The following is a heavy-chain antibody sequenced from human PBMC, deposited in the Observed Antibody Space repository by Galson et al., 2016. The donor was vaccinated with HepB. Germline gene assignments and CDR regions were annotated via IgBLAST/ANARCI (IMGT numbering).Heavy chain of an antibody. Sequence: SETLSLTCSVSGDSLNDYYWAWIRQSPGKGLEWIGSVFSNGDPFYIPSLKSRVTISIDTSESQVSLRLRSVTATDTAYYYCARHGRGRPLFWGQGILVIVSS. V-gene: IGHV4-39*01. CDR1: GDSLNDYY. D-gene: IGHD5-12*01. CDR2: VFSNGDP. J-gene: IGHJ4*02. CDR3: ARHGRGRPLF.